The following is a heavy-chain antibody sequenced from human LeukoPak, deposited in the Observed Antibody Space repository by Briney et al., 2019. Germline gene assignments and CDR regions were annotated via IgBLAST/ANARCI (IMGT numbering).Heavy chain of an antibody. CDR1: GFSISTYG. Sequence: GGSLRLSCAASGFSISTYGMHWVRQAPGKGLEWVAVTWYDGNNKFYRDSVKGRFTISRDISENMLYLQMNSLRAEDTAIYYCIESHNSGWTYFDYWGQGTLVTVSS. CDR2: TWYDGNNK. CDR3: IESHNSGWTYFDY. V-gene: IGHV3-33*01. D-gene: IGHD6-19*01. J-gene: IGHJ4*02.